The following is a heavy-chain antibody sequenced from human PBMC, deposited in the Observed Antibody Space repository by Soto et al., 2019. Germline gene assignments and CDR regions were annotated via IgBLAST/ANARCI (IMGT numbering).Heavy chain of an antibody. CDR3: AKDSLVVVTAISAEYFQH. CDR2: ISGSGGST. CDR1: GFTFSSYA. V-gene: IGHV3-23*01. J-gene: IGHJ1*01. Sequence: PGGSLRLSCAASGFTFSSYAMSWVRQAPGKGLEWVSAISGSGGSTYYADSVKGRFTISRDNSKNTLYLQMNSLRAEDTAVYYCAKDSLVVVTAISAEYFQHWGQGTLVTVSS. D-gene: IGHD2-21*02.